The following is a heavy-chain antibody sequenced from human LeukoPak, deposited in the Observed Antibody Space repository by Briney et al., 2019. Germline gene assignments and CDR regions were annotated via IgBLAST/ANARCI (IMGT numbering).Heavy chain of an antibody. Sequence: GASVTDSCMASGYTFTNYGIRWVRQAPGQGLEWMGWISAYNGNTNYPQKLQGRVTMTTDTSTSTAYMELRSLRSDDTAVYYCARDIVVVPAADYGMDVWGQGTTVTVSS. CDR2: ISAYNGNT. CDR3: ARDIVVVPAADYGMDV. CDR1: GYTFTNYG. J-gene: IGHJ6*02. V-gene: IGHV1-18*01. D-gene: IGHD2-2*01.